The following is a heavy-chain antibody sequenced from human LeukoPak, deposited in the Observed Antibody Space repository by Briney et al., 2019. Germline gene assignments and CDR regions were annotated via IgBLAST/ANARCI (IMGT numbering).Heavy chain of an antibody. V-gene: IGHV3-30*18. CDR1: GFIFSSYG. CDR3: AKTSSDYYYDSLGRYYFDY. J-gene: IGHJ4*02. Sequence: PGRTLRLSCAASGFIFSSYGMHWVPQAPGKGLEWVAIISYDGSHKDYADSVKVRFTISRDNSKNTLYLQMNNLRAEDTAVYYCAKTSSDYYYDSLGRYYFDYWGQGTLVTVSS. D-gene: IGHD3-22*01. CDR2: ISYDGSHK.